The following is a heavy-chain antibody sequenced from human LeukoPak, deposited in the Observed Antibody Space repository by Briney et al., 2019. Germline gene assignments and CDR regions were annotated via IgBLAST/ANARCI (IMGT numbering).Heavy chain of an antibody. D-gene: IGHD3-9*01. CDR3: ARGPSPVLRYFEGNNWFDP. CDR1: GYTFTSYY. CDR2: INPSGGST. V-gene: IGHV1-46*01. Sequence: ASVKVSCKASGYTFTSYYMHWVRQAPGQGLEWMGIINPSGGSTSYAQKFQGRVTITADESTSTAYMELSSLRSEDTAVYYCARGPSPVLRYFEGNNWFDPWGQGTLVTVSS. J-gene: IGHJ5*02.